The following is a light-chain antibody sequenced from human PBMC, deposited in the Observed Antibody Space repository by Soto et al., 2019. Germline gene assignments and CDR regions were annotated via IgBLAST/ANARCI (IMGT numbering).Light chain of an antibody. V-gene: IGKV3D-20*02. J-gene: IGKJ2*02. Sequence: EIVLTQSPGALSVAPGETLSLSCRASEAINNNFVAWYQQRPGQVPRLLMYGASIRVSGVPDRISGRRSGTGFILNIARVEPEDSAVYFCQQRGKWPSTFGPGTKVEMK. CDR3: QQRGKWPST. CDR1: EAINNNF. CDR2: GAS.